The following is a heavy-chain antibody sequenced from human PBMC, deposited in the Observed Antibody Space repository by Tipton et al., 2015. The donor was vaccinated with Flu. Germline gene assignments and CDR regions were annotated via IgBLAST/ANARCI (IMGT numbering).Heavy chain of an antibody. Sequence: TLSLTCAVFGGSVNRDNWRSWVRQPPGQGLEWIGDVYPGGDTNYNPTLETRVTVLVDKTENQFSLRVTSVTAADTAVYYCARGPDGSGRLDAFYIWGQGTLVTVSS. CDR2: VYPGGDT. CDR1: GGSVNRDNW. V-gene: IGHV4-4*02. CDR3: ARGPDGSGRLDAFYI. J-gene: IGHJ3*02. D-gene: IGHD3-10*01.